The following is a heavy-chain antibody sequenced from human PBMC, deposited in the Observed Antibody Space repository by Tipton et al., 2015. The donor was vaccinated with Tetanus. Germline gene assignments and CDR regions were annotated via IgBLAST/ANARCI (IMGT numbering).Heavy chain of an antibody. V-gene: IGHV1-18*01. CDR2: VSAYNGRT. CDR1: GYTFTSYG. Sequence: QVQLVQSGDEVKRPGASVKASCKASGYTFTSYGINWVRQAPGQGLEWMGWVSAYNGRTNYAQKVRDRVTMTPDTSTSTAYMELRSLRSDDTALYYCARDVRAEMGFDYWGRGTRVTVSS. CDR3: ARDVRAEMGFDY. J-gene: IGHJ4*02. D-gene: IGHD1-26*01.